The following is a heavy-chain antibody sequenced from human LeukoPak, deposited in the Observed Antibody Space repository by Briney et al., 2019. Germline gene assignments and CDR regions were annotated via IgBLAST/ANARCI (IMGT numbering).Heavy chain of an antibody. CDR2: ISTSGRTI. CDR1: GITFTDHY. CDR3: ARTKSEPTYGQHHGLDN. J-gene: IGHJ4*02. V-gene: IGHV3-11*01. Sequence: GGSLRLSCAASGITFTDHYMNWIRQAPGKGLERLSYISTSGRTIAYADSVKGRFTISRDNAKNSLYLQMNSLRADDTAVYYCARTKSEPTYGQHHGLDNWGQGTLVTVSS. D-gene: IGHD3-10*01.